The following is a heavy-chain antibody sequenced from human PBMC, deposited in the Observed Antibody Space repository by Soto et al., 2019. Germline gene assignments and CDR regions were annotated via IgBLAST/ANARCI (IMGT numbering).Heavy chain of an antibody. CDR3: AKGATVTTHYQYYGMDV. Sequence: EVHLEESGGAVVQPGGSLRLSCAASGFTFDDFAMCWVCQVPGKGLEWISLVNWGGDTTFYAESVKGRFIISRDNTKNSVYLQMTSLRSEESAIYYCAKGATVTTHYQYYGMDVWGQGTTVTVSS. V-gene: IGHV3-43D*04. J-gene: IGHJ6*02. D-gene: IGHD4-17*01. CDR2: VNWGGDTT. CDR1: GFTFDDFA.